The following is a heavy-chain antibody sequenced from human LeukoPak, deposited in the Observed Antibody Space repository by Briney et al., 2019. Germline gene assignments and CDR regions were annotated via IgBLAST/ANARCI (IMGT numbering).Heavy chain of an antibody. CDR3: AKEGFDS. Sequence: ETLSLTCTVSGGSISSNNYYWGWIRQPPGKGLEWVSSISNSGGSTYYADSVKGRFTISRDNSKNTLYLQMNSLRAEDTAVYYCAKEGFDSWGQGTLVTVSS. V-gene: IGHV3-23*01. CDR1: GGSISSNNYY. CDR2: ISNSGGST. J-gene: IGHJ4*02.